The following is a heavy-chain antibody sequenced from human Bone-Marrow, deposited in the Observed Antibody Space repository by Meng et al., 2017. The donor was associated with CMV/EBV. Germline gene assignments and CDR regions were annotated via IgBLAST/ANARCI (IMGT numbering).Heavy chain of an antibody. D-gene: IGHD3-16*01. CDR1: GASIKNYN. CDR3: AGSRPGGGACDY. CDR2: IQVIGHT. V-gene: IGHV4-4*07. J-gene: IGHJ4*02. Sequence: VHVRGSATGLVEPSETLSLPCIVLGASIKNYNWNWVRQPAGQGLEWIGLIQVIGHTVYNPSLKSRVTVSLDASKNQFSLTLNSVTAADTATYYCAGSRPGGGACDYWGQGILVTVSS.